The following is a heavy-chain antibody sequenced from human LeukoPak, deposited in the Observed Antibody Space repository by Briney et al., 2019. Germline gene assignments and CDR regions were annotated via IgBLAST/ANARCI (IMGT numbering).Heavy chain of an antibody. CDR1: GYTFTSYT. CDR2: IRAYNGNT. CDR3: ARAAYCTNGVCSFDY. J-gene: IGHJ4*02. V-gene: IGHV1-18*01. D-gene: IGHD2-8*01. Sequence: ASVKVSSKASGYTFTSYTISWVRQPPAQGLQWMGWIRAYNGNTNYAQKLQGRVTMTTDTSTSTAYMELRSLRSDDTAVYYCARAAYCTNGVCSFDYWGQGTLVTVSS.